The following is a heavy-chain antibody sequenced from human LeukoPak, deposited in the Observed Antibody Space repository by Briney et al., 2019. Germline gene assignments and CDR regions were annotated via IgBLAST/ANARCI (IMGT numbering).Heavy chain of an antibody. J-gene: IGHJ4*02. Sequence: GGSLRLSCAASGFTFGSYPMSWSRQAPGKGLEWASAISGSGGSTYYADSVKGRFTISRDNSKNTLYLQMNSLRAEDTAVYYCATEYDFWSGYYGYYFDYWGQGTLVTVSS. CDR2: ISGSGGST. D-gene: IGHD3-3*01. CDR3: ATEYDFWSGYYGYYFDY. CDR1: GFTFGSYP. V-gene: IGHV3-23*01.